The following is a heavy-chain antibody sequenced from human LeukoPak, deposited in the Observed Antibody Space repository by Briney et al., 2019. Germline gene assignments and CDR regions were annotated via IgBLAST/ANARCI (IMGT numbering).Heavy chain of an antibody. CDR1: GGSFSDYY. CDR2: VYHSGST. D-gene: IGHD2-15*01. V-gene: IGHV4-34*01. Sequence: SETLSLTCAVYGGSFSDYYCTWIRQPPAKGLDGIGEVYHSGSTNYNPSLKSRVTISVDTSKNQLSLNLSSVTAADTAVYYCARGGYCSGGRCYRAMYFYYYMDVWGKGTTVTVSS. J-gene: IGHJ6*03. CDR3: ARGGYCSGGRCYRAMYFYYYMDV.